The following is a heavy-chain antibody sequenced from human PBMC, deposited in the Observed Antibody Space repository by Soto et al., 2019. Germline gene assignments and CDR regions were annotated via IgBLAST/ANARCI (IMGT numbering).Heavy chain of an antibody. Sequence: EVPLVESGGGLVQPGGSLRLSCAASGFTVSSNYMSWVRQAPGKGLEWVSVIYSGGSTYYADSVKGRFTISSDNANNTLYLHMTSLTAEHTAVYYCAKEDYGYYEDYCGQGTLVTVSS. CDR2: IYSGGST. V-gene: IGHV3-66*01. CDR3: AKEDYGYYEDY. J-gene: IGHJ4*02. CDR1: GFTVSSNY. D-gene: IGHD4-17*01.